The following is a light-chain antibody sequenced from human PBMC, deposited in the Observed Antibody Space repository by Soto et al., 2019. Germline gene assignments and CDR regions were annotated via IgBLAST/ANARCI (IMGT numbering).Light chain of an antibody. CDR3: QQYNNWPRT. CDR1: ESVSDN. V-gene: IGKV3D-15*01. Sequence: EVVMTQSPATLSVSPGERATLSCRASESVSDNLAWYQQKPGQAPRLLIYGASNRATGIPATFSGSGSGTEFTLTISSLQSEDFAIYYCQQYNNWPRTLGQGTKVDIK. J-gene: IGKJ1*01. CDR2: GAS.